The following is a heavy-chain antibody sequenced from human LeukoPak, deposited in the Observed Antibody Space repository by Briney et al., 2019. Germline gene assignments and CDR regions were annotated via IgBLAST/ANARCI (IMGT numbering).Heavy chain of an antibody. D-gene: IGHD3-22*01. CDR3: AKVPDSSGYYYFDY. CDR1: GFTFSNYA. J-gene: IGHJ4*02. CDR2: ICGNGGST. V-gene: IGHV3-23*01. Sequence: PGGSLRLSCAASGFTFSNYAMNWVRQAPGQGLEWVSTICGNGGSTYYADSVKGRFTISRDNSKNTLYLQMNSLRAEDTAIYYCAKVPDSSGYYYFDYWGQGTLVTVSS.